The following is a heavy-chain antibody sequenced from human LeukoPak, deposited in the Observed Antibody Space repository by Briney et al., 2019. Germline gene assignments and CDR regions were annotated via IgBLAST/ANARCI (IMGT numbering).Heavy chain of an antibody. CDR1: GFTFSDYY. CDR2: INSGGSSI. J-gene: IGHJ4*02. CDR3: TLVPLG. D-gene: IGHD2-8*02. Sequence: GGSLRLSCAASGFTFSDYYMSWIRQAPGKGLEWVSFINSGGSSIYYVDSVKGRFTISRDDAKSSLYLQLNSLRAEDTAVYYCTLVPLGWGQGTLVTVSS. V-gene: IGHV3-11*01.